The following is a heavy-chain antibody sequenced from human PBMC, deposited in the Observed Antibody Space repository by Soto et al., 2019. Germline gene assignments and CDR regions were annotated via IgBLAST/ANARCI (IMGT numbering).Heavy chain of an antibody. Sequence: EVQLVESGGGLVQPGGSLRLSCAASGFTFSSYEMNWVRQAPGKGLEWVSYISSSGSTIYYAVSVKGRFTISRDNVKNSLDMSMNRLRAEDTAVFYCVRVGLYIVALDYWGEGTLVTVSS. CDR3: VRVGLYIVALDY. CDR1: GFTFSSYE. CDR2: ISSSGSTI. D-gene: IGHD5-12*01. V-gene: IGHV3-48*03. J-gene: IGHJ4*02.